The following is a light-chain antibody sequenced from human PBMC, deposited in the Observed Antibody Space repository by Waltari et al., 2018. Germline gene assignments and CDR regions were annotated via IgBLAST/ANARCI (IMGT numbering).Light chain of an antibody. CDR1: QSISTY. Sequence: EIVLTQSPDTLSLSLGERATLSCRASQSISTYLAWYQQRPGQAPRLLIYDASNRATGIPARFSGSGSGTDFTLTISSLEPEDFAVYYCQQRSNWWTFGQGTKVEIK. J-gene: IGKJ1*01. V-gene: IGKV3-11*01. CDR2: DAS. CDR3: QQRSNWWT.